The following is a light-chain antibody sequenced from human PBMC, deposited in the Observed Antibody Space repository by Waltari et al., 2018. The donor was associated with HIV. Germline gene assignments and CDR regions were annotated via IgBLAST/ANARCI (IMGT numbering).Light chain of an antibody. J-gene: IGKJ2*01. CDR1: QNVNRD. Sequence: EIVMTQSPATLSVSPGESATLSCRASQNVNRDLAWYQQRPGQAPRLLIFSTSTRSFGVPARFSGSGFGTEFTLTISNLQSEDFAVYYCQQYHGETPMYTFGQGTKVEIK. CDR2: STS. CDR3: QQYHGETPMYT. V-gene: IGKV3-15*01.